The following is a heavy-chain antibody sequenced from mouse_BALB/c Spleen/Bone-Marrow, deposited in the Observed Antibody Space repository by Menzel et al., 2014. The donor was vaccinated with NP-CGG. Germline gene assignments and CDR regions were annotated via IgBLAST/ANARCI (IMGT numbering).Heavy chain of an antibody. CDR2: IYYSGTI. CDR1: GISITTGNYR. J-gene: IGHJ2*01. V-gene: IGHV3-5*02. D-gene: IGHD2-1*01. CDR3: ARYYGNYFDY. Sequence: EVKLVESGPGLAKPSQTVSLTCTVTGISITTGNYRWSWIRQFPGNKLERLGYIYYSGTITYNPSLTSRTTITRDTSKNQFFLEMNSLTAEDTATYYCARYYGNYFDYWGQGTTLTVSS.